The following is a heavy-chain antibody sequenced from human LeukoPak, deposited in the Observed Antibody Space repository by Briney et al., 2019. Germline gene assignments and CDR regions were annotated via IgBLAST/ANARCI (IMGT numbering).Heavy chain of an antibody. CDR2: ISLSGQT. J-gene: IGHJ4*02. V-gene: IGHV4-4*08. Sequence: SETLSLTCTVSGGSISSYYWNWIRQPPGQGLEWIGEISLSGQTNYSPSLNGRVTMSLDESRNQLSLNLTSVTAADTATYYCSRESGAFCPFGYWGQGTLVIVPP. CDR3: SRESGAFCPFGY. D-gene: IGHD1-26*01. CDR1: GGSISSYY.